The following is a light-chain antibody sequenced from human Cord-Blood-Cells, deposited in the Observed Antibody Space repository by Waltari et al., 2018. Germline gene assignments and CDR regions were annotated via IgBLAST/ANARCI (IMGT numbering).Light chain of an antibody. J-gene: IGKJ4*01. CDR3: QQYGSSALT. CDR1: QSVSSTY. CDR2: GAS. Sequence: EIVFTQSPGTLSLSPGQRATLTCRASQSVSSTYLAWYQQKPGQAPRLLIYGASSRGTGIPERFSGSGSGTDFTLTISRLEPEDFAVYYCQQYGSSALTFGGGTKVEIK. V-gene: IGKV3-20*01.